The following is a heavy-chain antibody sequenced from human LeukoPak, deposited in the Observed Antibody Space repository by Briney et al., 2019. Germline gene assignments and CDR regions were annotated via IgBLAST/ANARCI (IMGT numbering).Heavy chain of an antibody. Sequence: GGSLTLSCAASGFIFSTYSMSWVRQAPGKGLEWVSYISGSSDAIYYADSVKGRFTISRDNAKNSLYLQMNSLRDEDTAVYYCARYFGDPQGMDVWGQGTTVTVSS. J-gene: IGHJ6*02. CDR3: ARYFGDPQGMDV. CDR2: ISGSSDAI. D-gene: IGHD3-10*01. V-gene: IGHV3-48*02. CDR1: GFIFSTYS.